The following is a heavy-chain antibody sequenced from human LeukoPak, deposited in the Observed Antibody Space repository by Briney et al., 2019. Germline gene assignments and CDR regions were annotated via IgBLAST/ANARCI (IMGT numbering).Heavy chain of an antibody. CDR3: VRDGTGAVVRGVLHY. Sequence: PGGSLRLSCGADSFSVTSNYISLVRQAPGKGLEWVSVIYGGGSTFYADSVKGRFTISRDISKTTLYLQMNSRISGTTAVYHCVRDGTGAVVRGVLHYWGQGALVTVSS. V-gene: IGHV3-66*01. CDR2: IYGGGST. CDR1: SFSVTSNY. J-gene: IGHJ4*02. D-gene: IGHD3-10*01.